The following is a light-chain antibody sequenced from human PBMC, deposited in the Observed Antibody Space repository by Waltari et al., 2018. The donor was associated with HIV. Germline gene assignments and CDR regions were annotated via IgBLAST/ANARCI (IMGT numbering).Light chain of an antibody. Sequence: DIQMTQSPSSVSASIGDRVTITCRASQGISNWLAWYQQKAGKAPKLLIYAASILESGVPSRFSGSGSETYFTLTISSLQPEDFATYCCQQGNSFPYTFGQGTNLEIK. CDR2: AAS. V-gene: IGKV1-12*01. CDR3: QQGNSFPYT. J-gene: IGKJ2*01. CDR1: QGISNW.